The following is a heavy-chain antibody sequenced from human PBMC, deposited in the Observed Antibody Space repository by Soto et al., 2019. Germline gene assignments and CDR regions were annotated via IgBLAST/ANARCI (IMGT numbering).Heavy chain of an antibody. D-gene: IGHD3-10*01. CDR2: IKYDGSDK. CDR1: GFTFSSYW. V-gene: IGHV3-7*01. CDR3: AKDSGYYGSGSFFVH. J-gene: IGHJ4*02. Sequence: GGSLRLSCAPSGFTFSSYWMSWVRQAPGKGLEWVADIKYDGSDKYYADSVKGRFTISRDNSKNTLYLQMNSLRAEDTAVYYCAKDSGYYGSGSFFVHWGQGTLVTV.